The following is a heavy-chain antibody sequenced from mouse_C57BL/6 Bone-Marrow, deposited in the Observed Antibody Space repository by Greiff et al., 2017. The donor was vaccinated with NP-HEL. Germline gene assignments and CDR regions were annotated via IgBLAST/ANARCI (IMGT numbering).Heavy chain of an antibody. D-gene: IGHD1-1*01. CDR3: ARDYYGRGDAMDY. CDR2: IYPRAGST. V-gene: IGHV1-85*01. CDR1: GYTFTSYD. Sequence: QVQLQQSGPELVKPGASVKLSCKASGYTFTSYDINWVQQRPGQGLEWIGWIYPRAGSTKYNEKFKGKATLTVDTSSSTAYMELHSLTSEDSAVYFCARDYYGRGDAMDYWGQGTSVTVSS. J-gene: IGHJ4*01.